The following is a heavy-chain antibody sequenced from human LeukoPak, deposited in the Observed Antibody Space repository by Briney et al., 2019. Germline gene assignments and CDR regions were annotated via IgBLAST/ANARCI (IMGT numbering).Heavy chain of an antibody. CDR3: ARVNYYDSSGYPPYFDY. V-gene: IGHV5-51*01. D-gene: IGHD3-22*01. J-gene: IGHJ4*02. CDR1: GYSFTSYW. CDR2: IYPGDSDT. Sequence: GESLKISCKGSGYSFTSYWIGWVRQMPGKGLEWMGIIYPGDSDTRYSPSFQGQVTISADKSISTAYLQWSSLKASDTAMCYCARVNYYDSSGYPPYFDYWGQGTLVTVSS.